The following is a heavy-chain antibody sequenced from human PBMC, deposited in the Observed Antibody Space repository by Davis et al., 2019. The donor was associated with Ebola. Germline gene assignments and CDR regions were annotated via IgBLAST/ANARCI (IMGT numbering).Heavy chain of an antibody. D-gene: IGHD2-2*02. CDR3: ARDLVVVPAAIGGYYYYGMDV. V-gene: IGHV4-34*01. J-gene: IGHJ6*02. CDR1: GGSFSGYY. CDR2: INHSGST. Sequence: PSETLSLTCAVYGGSFSGYYWSWIRQPPGKGLEWIGEINHSGSTNYNPSLKSRVTISVDTSKNQFSLKLSSVTAADTAVYYCARDLVVVPAAIGGYYYYGMDVWGQGTTVTVSS.